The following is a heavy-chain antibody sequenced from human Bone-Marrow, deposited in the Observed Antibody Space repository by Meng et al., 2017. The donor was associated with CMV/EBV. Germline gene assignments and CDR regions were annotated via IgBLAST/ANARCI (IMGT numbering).Heavy chain of an antibody. V-gene: IGHV1-2*02. CDR2: INTNNGAT. CDR3: AFGNSRSYNWCHECFQQ. CDR1: GYTFTGYY. D-gene: IGHD1-26*01. Sequence: ASVKVSCKASGYTFTGYYIHWVRQAPGQGLEWMGWINTNNGATNFAQNFQGRVNMTRDTSISTAYMELSRLTSDETAVYYCAFGNSRSYNWCHECFQQWGQGTLVTVSS. J-gene: IGHJ1*01.